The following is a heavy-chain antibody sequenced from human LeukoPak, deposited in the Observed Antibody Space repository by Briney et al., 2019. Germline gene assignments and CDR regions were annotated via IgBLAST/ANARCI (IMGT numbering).Heavy chain of an antibody. D-gene: IGHD2-2*02. CDR3: ARDLQDIVVVPAAIARYYYYYYYMDV. V-gene: IGHV1-2*02. Sequence: GASVKVSCKASGYTFTGYYMHWVRQAPGQGLEWMGWINPNSGGTNYAQKFQGRVTMTRDTSISTAYMELSRLRSDDTAVHYCARDLQDIVVVPAAIARYYYYYYYMDVWGKGTTVTVSS. J-gene: IGHJ6*03. CDR2: INPNSGGT. CDR1: GYTFTGYY.